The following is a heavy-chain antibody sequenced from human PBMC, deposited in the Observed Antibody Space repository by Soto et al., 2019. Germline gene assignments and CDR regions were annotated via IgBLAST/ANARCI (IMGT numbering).Heavy chain of an antibody. V-gene: IGHV1-18*01. Sequence: QVHLVQSGAEVKKPGASVKVSCKGSGYDFTTYGITWVRQAPGQGLEWMAWISAHNGNTDYAQKLQGRVTVTRDTSRSTAYMELGSLRSDDTAMYYCARGRYGDYWGQGALVTVSS. CDR2: ISAHNGNT. J-gene: IGHJ4*02. CDR3: ARGRYGDY. D-gene: IGHD1-1*01. CDR1: GYDFTTYG.